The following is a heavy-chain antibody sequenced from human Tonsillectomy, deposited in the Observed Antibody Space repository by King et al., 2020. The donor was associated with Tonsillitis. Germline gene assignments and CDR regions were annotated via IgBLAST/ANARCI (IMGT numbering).Heavy chain of an antibody. CDR1: GGSFSGYY. V-gene: IGHV4-34*01. D-gene: IGHD6-6*01. Sequence: VQLQQWGAGLLKPSETLSLTCAVYGGSFSGYYWSWIRQPPGKGLEWIGEINHSGSTNYNPSLKSRVTISVDTSKNQFSLKLSPVTAADTAVYYCARVPRYSSSTLYSFDYWGQGTLVTVSS. CDR3: ARVPRYSSSTLYSFDY. J-gene: IGHJ4*02. CDR2: INHSGST.